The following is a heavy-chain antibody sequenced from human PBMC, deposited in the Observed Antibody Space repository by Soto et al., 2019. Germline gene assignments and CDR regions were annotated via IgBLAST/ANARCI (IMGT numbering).Heavy chain of an antibody. CDR1: GYSFTNFW. D-gene: IGHD5-12*01. CDR2: IDPSDSYT. CDR3: ARLERYTGYELHFDY. J-gene: IGHJ4*02. V-gene: IGHV5-10-1*01. Sequence: GESLTISCKGSGYSFTNFWISWVRQMPGKGLEWMGRIDPSDSYTSYSPSFEGHVTISADRSISTAYLQWSSLKASDTAMYYCARLERYTGYELHFDYWGQGTQVTVPQ.